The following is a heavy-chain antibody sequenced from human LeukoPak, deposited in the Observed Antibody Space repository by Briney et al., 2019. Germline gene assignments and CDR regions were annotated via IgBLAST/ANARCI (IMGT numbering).Heavy chain of an antibody. Sequence: AVSLRLSCAASGFIFTSYWMSWVRQGPGKGLEWVANIKQDGSEKYYVDSVKGRFTISRDNAENSLFLQMSSLRAEDTAVYYCARHVRFEGVDYWGQGTLVTVSS. CDR2: IKQDGSEK. D-gene: IGHD3-3*01. V-gene: IGHV3-7*01. CDR1: GFIFTSYW. CDR3: ARHVRFEGVDY. J-gene: IGHJ4*02.